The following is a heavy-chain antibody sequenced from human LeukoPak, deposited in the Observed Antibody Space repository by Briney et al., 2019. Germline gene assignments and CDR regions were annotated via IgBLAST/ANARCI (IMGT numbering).Heavy chain of an antibody. D-gene: IGHD5-24*01. V-gene: IGHV4-59*12. J-gene: IGHJ4*02. Sequence: SETLSLTCTVSGGSISSYYWSWIRQPPGKGLEWIGYIYYSGSTNYNPSLKSRVTISVDTSKNHFSLKLSSVTAADTAVYYCARTRVMATSLGPRTFDYWGQGTLVTVSS. CDR1: GGSISSYY. CDR3: ARTRVMATSLGPRTFDY. CDR2: IYYSGST.